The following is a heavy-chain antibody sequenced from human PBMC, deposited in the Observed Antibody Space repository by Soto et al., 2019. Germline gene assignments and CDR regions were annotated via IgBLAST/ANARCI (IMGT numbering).Heavy chain of an antibody. D-gene: IGHD4-17*01. CDR1: GGSFSGYY. CDR3: ARQRVGYGDYARSYYYYGMDV. J-gene: IGHJ6*02. Sequence: PSETLSLTCAVYGGSFSGYYWSWIRQPPGKGLEWIGEINHRGSTNYNPSLKSRVTISIDTSNNQFSLKLSSVTAADTAVYYCARQRVGYGDYARSYYYYGMDVWGQGTTVTVSS. CDR2: INHRGST. V-gene: IGHV4-34*01.